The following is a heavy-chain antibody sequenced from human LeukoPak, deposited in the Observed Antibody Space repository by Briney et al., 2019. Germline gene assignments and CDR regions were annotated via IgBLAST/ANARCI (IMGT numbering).Heavy chain of an antibody. CDR3: ARGYYGGNSGPAFDI. D-gene: IGHD4-23*01. CDR2: IKQDGSEK. Sequence: PGGPLRLSCAASGFTFSSYWMSWVRQAPGKGLEWVANIKQDGSEKYYVDSVKGRFTISRDNAKNSLYLQMNSLRAEDTAVYYCARGYYGGNSGPAFDIWGQGTMVTVSS. V-gene: IGHV3-7*01. CDR1: GFTFSSYW. J-gene: IGHJ3*02.